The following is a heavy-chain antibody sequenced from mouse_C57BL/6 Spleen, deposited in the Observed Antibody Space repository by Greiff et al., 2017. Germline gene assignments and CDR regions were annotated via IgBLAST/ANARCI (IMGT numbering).Heavy chain of an antibody. J-gene: IGHJ1*03. Sequence: VQLQQSGAELVRPGASVTLSCKASGYTFTDYEMHWVKQTPVHGLEWIGAIDPETGGTAYNQKFKGKAILTADKSSSTAYMQLSSLTSEDSAVYYCARTGLTPYYYGSSYGYFDVWGTGTTVTVSS. CDR1: GYTFTDYE. CDR3: ARTGLTPYYYGSSYGYFDV. CDR2: IDPETGGT. D-gene: IGHD1-1*01. V-gene: IGHV1-15*01.